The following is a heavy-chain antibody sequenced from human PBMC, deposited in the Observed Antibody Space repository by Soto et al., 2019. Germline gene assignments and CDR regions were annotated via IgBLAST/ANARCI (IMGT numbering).Heavy chain of an antibody. V-gene: IGHV3-23*01. CDR1: GFTFSSYA. CDR3: AEDDFGVVMDYYYYGMDV. J-gene: IGHJ6*02. Sequence: PGGSLRLSCAASGFTFSSYAMSWVRQAPGKGLEWVSAISGSGGSTYYADSVKGRFTISRDNSKNTLYLQMNSLRAEDTAVYYCAEDDFGVVMDYYYYGMDVWGQGTTVTSP. CDR2: ISGSGGST. D-gene: IGHD3-3*01.